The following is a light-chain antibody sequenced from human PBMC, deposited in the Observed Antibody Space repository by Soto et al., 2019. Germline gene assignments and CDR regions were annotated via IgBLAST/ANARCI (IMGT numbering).Light chain of an antibody. CDR1: QSISGA. Sequence: VLTQSPGTRSLSPGERATLSCRASQSISGALAWYQQAAGQATSLVIDGACTRATRFAARLSGRGSGKEINLTISRLPSEDFGLYYCQQYNNWPRATFGGGNKVDIK. J-gene: IGKJ4*01. CDR3: QQYNNWPRAT. CDR2: GAC. V-gene: IGKV3-15*01.